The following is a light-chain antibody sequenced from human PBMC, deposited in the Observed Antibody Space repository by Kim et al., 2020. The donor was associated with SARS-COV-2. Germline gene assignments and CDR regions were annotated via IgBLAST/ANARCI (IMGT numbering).Light chain of an antibody. J-gene: IGKJ1*01. V-gene: IGKV3-15*01. CDR1: QSVSSN. CDR2: GAS. CDR3: QQYNSWPRT. Sequence: EIVMTQSPATLSVSPGERATLTCRASQSVSSNSAWYQQKPGQAPRLLIYGASTRATGIPARFSGSGSGTEFTLTISSLQSEDFAVYYCQQYNSWPRTFGQGTKVDIK.